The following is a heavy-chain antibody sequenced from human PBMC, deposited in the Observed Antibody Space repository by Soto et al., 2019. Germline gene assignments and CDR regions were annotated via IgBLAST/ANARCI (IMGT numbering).Heavy chain of an antibody. J-gene: IGHJ4*02. CDR3: TTYIVVVVAATTNPFDY. D-gene: IGHD2-15*01. CDR2: IKSKTDGGTT. V-gene: IGHV3-15*01. Sequence: LRLSCAASGFTFSNAWMSWVRQAPGKGLEWVGRIKSKTDGGTTDYAAPVKGRFTISRDDSKNTLYLQMNSLKTEDTAVYYCTTYIVVVVAATTNPFDYWGQGTLVTVSS. CDR1: GFTFSNAW.